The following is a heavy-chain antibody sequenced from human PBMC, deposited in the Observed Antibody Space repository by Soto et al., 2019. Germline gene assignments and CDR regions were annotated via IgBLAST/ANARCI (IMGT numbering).Heavy chain of an antibody. CDR2: IYYSGST. Sequence: PSETLSLTCTVSGGSISSYYWSWIRQPPGKGLEWIGYIYYSGSTNYNPSLKSRVTISVDTSKNQFSLKLSSVTAADTAVYYCARVRRFGELLHFDYWGQGTLVTVSS. V-gene: IGHV4-59*01. J-gene: IGHJ4*02. CDR1: GGSISSYY. CDR3: ARVRRFGELLHFDY. D-gene: IGHD3-10*01.